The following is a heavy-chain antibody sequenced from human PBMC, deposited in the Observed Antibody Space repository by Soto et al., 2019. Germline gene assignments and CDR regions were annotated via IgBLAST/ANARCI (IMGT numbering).Heavy chain of an antibody. Sequence: SQTLSLTCAFSGAIVSSTTASWNWIRQSPSRGLEWLGRKSFRSKWYNDYAVSVKSRIIINPDTSNNQFSLQLNSVTPEDTAVYFCAKGDNLGPKTGYAFDPWGQGIMVTAPQ. V-gene: IGHV6-1*01. D-gene: IGHD5-12*01. CDR3: AKGDNLGPKTGYAFDP. J-gene: IGHJ5*02. CDR1: GAIVSSTTAS. CDR2: KSFRSKWYN.